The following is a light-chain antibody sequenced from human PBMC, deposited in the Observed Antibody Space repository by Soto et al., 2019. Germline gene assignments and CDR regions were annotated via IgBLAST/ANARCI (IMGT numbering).Light chain of an antibody. Sequence: QSVLTQPPSVSGAPGQRVTISCTGSSSNIGSGYDVHWYQQLPGTAPQLLIYGNNNRPSGVPDRFSGSKSGTSASLAITGLQAEDESDYYSQSYDRSLRDWVFGGGTKLTVL. CDR2: GNN. CDR3: QSYDRSLRDWV. J-gene: IGLJ3*02. CDR1: SSNIGSGYD. V-gene: IGLV1-40*01.